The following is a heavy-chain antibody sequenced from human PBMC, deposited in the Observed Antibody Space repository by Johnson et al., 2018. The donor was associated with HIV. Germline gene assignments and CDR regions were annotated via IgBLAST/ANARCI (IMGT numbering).Heavy chain of an antibody. J-gene: IGHJ3*02. CDR3: ARGRKELGAVDGLDTDAFDT. CDR2: ISYDGSKK. Sequence: QVQLVESGGGVVEPGRSLRLSCAASGFAFSTYTMHWVRQAPGKGLEWVALISYDGSKKYYADSVKGRFTISRDNSKNTLYLQMNSLRPEDTAVYYCARGRKELGAVDGLDTDAFDTWGHGTMVTVSS. CDR1: GFAFSTYT. D-gene: IGHD3-10*01. V-gene: IGHV3-30*04.